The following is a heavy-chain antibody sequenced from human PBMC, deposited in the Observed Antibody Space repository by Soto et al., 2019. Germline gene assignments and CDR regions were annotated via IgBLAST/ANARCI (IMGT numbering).Heavy chain of an antibody. J-gene: IGHJ4*02. CDR3: ARVKQWPTRPFDY. Sequence: SETVSLTCAVYGGSFSGYYWSWIRQPPGKGLEWIGEINHSGSTNYHPSLKSRVTISVDTSKNQFSLKLSSVTAADTAVYYGARVKQWPTRPFDYWGQGTLVTVSS. V-gene: IGHV4-34*01. CDR2: INHSGST. CDR1: GGSFSGYY. D-gene: IGHD6-19*01.